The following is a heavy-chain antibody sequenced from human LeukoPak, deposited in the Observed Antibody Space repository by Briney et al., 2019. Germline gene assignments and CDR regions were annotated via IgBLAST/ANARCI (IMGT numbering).Heavy chain of an antibody. Sequence: GGSLRLSCAASGFTFSSYSMNWVRQAPGKGLEWVSYISSSSSTIYYADSVKGRFTISRDNSKNTLYLQMNSLRAEDTAVYYCAKSRSGSYYDRSPPDYWGQGTLVTVSS. J-gene: IGHJ4*02. V-gene: IGHV3-48*01. D-gene: IGHD1-26*01. CDR1: GFTFSSYS. CDR2: ISSSSSTI. CDR3: AKSRSGSYYDRSPPDY.